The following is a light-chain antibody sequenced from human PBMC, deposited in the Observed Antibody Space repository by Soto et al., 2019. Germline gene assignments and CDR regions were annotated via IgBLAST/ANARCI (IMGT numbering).Light chain of an antibody. CDR3: SSYTPRSTVV. CDR2: EVT. CDR1: SSDIGPYNY. V-gene: IGLV2-14*01. J-gene: IGLJ3*02. Sequence: QSALTQPASVSGSPGQSITISCTGTSSDIGPYNYVSWYQQHPGKAPKLIIYEVTNRPSGVSHRFSGSKSGTTASLTISGLQTEDEAHFYCSSYTPRSTVVFGGGTKLTVL.